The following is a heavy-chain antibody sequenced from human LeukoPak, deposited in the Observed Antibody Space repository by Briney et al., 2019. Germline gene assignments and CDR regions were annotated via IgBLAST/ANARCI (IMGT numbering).Heavy chain of an antibody. D-gene: IGHD2-2*01. V-gene: IGHV3-21*01. Sequence: PGGSLRLSCAASGFTFSSYSMNWVRQAPGKGLEWVSSISSSSSYIYYADSVKGRFTISRDNAKNSLYPQMNSLRAEDTAVYYCARGGVVPAARFVWGKGTTVTVSS. CDR3: ARGGVVPAARFV. J-gene: IGHJ6*04. CDR1: GFTFSSYS. CDR2: ISSSSSYI.